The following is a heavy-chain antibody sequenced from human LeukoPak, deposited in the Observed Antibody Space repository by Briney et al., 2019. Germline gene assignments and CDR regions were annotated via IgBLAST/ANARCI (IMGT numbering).Heavy chain of an antibody. CDR1: GFTFDDYA. V-gene: IGHV3-9*01. J-gene: IGHJ6*02. CDR3: AKDHKVVSYYYGMDV. D-gene: IGHD2-2*01. CDR2: ISWNSGTI. Sequence: GRSLRLSCAASGFTFDDYAMHWVRQAPGKGLEWVSGISWNSGTIGYADSVKGRFTISRDNAKNSLYLQMNSLRAEDTALYYCAKDHKVVSYYYGMDVWGQGTTVTVSS.